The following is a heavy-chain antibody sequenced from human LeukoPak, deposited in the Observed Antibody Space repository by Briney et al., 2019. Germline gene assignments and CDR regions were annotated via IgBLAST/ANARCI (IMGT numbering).Heavy chain of an antibody. V-gene: IGHV1-69*04. CDR2: IIPILGIA. D-gene: IGHD2-2*01. CDR3: ARDSCSSTSCYPSYYGMDV. J-gene: IGHJ6*02. Sequence: GASVKVSCKASGYTFTSYGISWVRQAPGQGLEWMGRIIPILGIANYAQKFQGRVTITADKSTSTAYMELSSLRSEDTAVYYCARDSCSSTSCYPSYYGMDVWGQGTTVAVSS. CDR1: GYTFTSYG.